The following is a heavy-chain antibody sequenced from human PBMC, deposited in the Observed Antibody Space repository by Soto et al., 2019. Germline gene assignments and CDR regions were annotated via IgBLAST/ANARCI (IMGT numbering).Heavy chain of an antibody. CDR1: GGSISSSSYY. Sequence: QLLESGPGLVKPSETLSLTCTVSGGSISSSSYYWGWIRQPPGKGLEWIGSIYYSGSTYYNPSLKSRVTISVDTSKNQFSLKLSSVTAADTAVYYCARHAEIVVVTATHQGIDYWGQGTLVTVSS. CDR2: IYYSGST. D-gene: IGHD2-21*02. J-gene: IGHJ4*02. V-gene: IGHV4-39*01. CDR3: ARHAEIVVVTATHQGIDY.